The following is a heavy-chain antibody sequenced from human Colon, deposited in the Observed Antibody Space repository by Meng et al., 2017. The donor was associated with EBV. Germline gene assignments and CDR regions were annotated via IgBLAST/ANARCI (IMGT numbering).Heavy chain of an antibody. J-gene: IGHJ4*02. D-gene: IGHD1-1*01. CDR1: GFIFRTYS. CDR2: LSDSGTYM. Sequence: EVHLVESGGXLVKPGGSXRLSCAVSGFIFRTYSMNWVRQAPGKGLEWVASLSDSGTYMYYADSVRGRFTISGDYAKNSLYLEMNSLTAEDTGVYYCARRVGTGFDYWGQGTLVTVSS. CDR3: ARRVGTGFDY. V-gene: IGHV3-21*01.